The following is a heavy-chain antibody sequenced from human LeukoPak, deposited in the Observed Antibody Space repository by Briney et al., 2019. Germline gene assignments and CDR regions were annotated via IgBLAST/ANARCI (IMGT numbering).Heavy chain of an antibody. J-gene: IGHJ4*02. Sequence: GGSLRLSCAASGFTFNTYDMNWVRQAPGKGLEWVSYIGGSGSTIYYADSVKGPFSMPRDNTKSSLYLQMNSLRVEDMSVYYCARGTYYFEKWGQGTLVTVSS. V-gene: IGHV3-48*03. CDR3: ARGTYYFEK. CDR2: IGGSGSTI. CDR1: GFTFNTYD. D-gene: IGHD1/OR15-1a*01.